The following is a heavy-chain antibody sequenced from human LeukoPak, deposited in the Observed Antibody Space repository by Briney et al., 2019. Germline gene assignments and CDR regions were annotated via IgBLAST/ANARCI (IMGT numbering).Heavy chain of an antibody. J-gene: IGHJ1*01. CDR1: GGTFSSYA. CDR2: IIPIFGTA. D-gene: IGHD6-19*01. V-gene: IGHV1-69*01. Sequence: SVKVSCKASGGTFSSYAISWVRQPPGQGLEWMGGIIPIFGTANYAQKFQGRVTTTADESTSTAYMELSSLRSEDTAVYYCARGVSRKQWLVQHWGQGTLVTVSS. CDR3: ARGVSRKQWLVQH.